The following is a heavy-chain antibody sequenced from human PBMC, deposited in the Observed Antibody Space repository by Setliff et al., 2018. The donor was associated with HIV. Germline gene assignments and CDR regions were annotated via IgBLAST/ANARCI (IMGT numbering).Heavy chain of an antibody. J-gene: IGHJ5*02. CDR2: IIPFFGTA. Sequence: SVKVSCKTAGGIFVHHAVSWVRKAPGQGLEWMGGIIPFFGTALYAPKFQGRGTITANESTGTAYMELSSLRSEDTGVYYCARGGTLTLINYFDTWGQGTQVTVSS. V-gene: IGHV1-69*13. D-gene: IGHD1-7*01. CDR3: ARGGTLTLINYFDT. CDR1: GGIFVHHA.